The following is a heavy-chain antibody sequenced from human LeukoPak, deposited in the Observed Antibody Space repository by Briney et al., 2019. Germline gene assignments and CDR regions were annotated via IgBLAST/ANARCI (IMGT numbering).Heavy chain of an antibody. D-gene: IGHD4-17*01. Sequence: GGSLRLSXTASGFTFSIYGIHWVRQAPGKGLEWVAFIRHDGIDEYYADSVKGRFTISRDNSKNTLNLQMNSLRVEDTAVYYCARTTVTIDGFDYWGQGTLVTVSS. CDR1: GFTFSIYG. J-gene: IGHJ4*02. V-gene: IGHV3-30*02. CDR3: ARTTVTIDGFDY. CDR2: IRHDGIDE.